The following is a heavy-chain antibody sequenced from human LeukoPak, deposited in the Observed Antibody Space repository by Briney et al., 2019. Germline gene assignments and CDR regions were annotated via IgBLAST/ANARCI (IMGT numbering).Heavy chain of an antibody. CDR2: INPNSGGT. V-gene: IGHV1-2*02. Sequence: ASVKVSCKASGGTFSSYAISWVRQAPGQGLEWMGWINPNSGGTNYAQKFQGRVTMTRDTSISTAYMELSRLRSDDTAVYYCARGDVPLRYFDWLPHFDYWGQGTLVSVSS. J-gene: IGHJ4*02. CDR1: GGTFSSYA. CDR3: ARGDVPLRYFDWLPHFDY. D-gene: IGHD3-9*01.